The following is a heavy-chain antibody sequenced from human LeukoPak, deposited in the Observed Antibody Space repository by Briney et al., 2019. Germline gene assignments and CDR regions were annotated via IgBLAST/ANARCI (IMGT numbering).Heavy chain of an antibody. CDR3: ARVDMVRGIVVDAFDI. CDR2: ISTSSSYI. D-gene: IGHD3-10*01. Sequence: PGGSLRLSCAAYGFTFSSYSMNWVRQAPGKGLEWVSFISTSSSYIYYADSVKGRFTISRDNARNSVYLQMNSLRAEDTAVYYCARVDMVRGIVVDAFDIWGQGTMVTVSS. V-gene: IGHV3-21*01. CDR1: GFTFSSYS. J-gene: IGHJ3*02.